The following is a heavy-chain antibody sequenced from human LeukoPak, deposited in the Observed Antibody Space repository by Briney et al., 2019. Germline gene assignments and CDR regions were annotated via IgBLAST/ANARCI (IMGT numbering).Heavy chain of an antibody. D-gene: IGHD4-17*01. CDR3: ARMWDYGDYKD. CDR2: ISSSSGYI. Sequence: PGGSLRLSCGASGFTFTSFTKTWVRQAPGKGLEWVSSISSSSGYIYYADSVKGRFTISRDNAKNSVFLQMNSLRGEDTAVCYCARMWDYGDYKDWGQGTLVTVSS. V-gene: IGHV3-21*01. CDR1: GFTFTSFT. J-gene: IGHJ4*02.